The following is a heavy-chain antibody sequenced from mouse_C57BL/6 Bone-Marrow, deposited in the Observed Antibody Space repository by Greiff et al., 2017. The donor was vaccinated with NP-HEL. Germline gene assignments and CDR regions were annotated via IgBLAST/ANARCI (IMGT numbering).Heavy chain of an antibody. J-gene: IGHJ3*01. CDR1: GYTFTSYG. CDR2: IYPRSGNT. Sequence: QVQLQQSGAELARPGASVKLSCKASGYTFTSYGISWVKQRTGQGLEWIGEIYPRSGNTYYNEKFKGKATLTADKSSSTAYMELRSLTSEDSAVYFCARYYDGLAYWGQGTLVTVSA. CDR3: ARYYDGLAY. D-gene: IGHD1-1*01. V-gene: IGHV1-81*01.